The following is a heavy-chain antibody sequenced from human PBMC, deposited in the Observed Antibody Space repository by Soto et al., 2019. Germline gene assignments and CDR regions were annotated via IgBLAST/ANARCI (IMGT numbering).Heavy chain of an antibody. V-gene: IGHV1-3*05. CDR3: ARAVAVPADFDY. J-gene: IGHJ4*02. CDR2: INAGNGNT. Sequence: QVQLVQSGAEEKKPGASVKASCKASGYTFTGYAMHWVRQAPGQRLEWMGWINAGNGNTKYSQKFQDRVTITRDTSASTAYMELSSLRSEDTAVYYCARAVAVPADFDYWGQGTLVTVSS. D-gene: IGHD6-19*01. CDR1: GYTFTGYA.